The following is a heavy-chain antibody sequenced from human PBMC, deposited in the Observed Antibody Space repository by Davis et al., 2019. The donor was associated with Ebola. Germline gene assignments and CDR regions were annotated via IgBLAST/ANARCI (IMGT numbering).Heavy chain of an antibody. CDR2: IHYSGNT. J-gene: IGHJ4*02. Sequence: MPSETLSLTCTVSGGSISSVDYYWTWIRQPPGKGLEWIGYIHYSGNTYYNPSLKSRISISVDTSKNQFSLNLGSVTAADTALYYCAREYRYGGNAIFDYWGQGTLVTVSS. D-gene: IGHD4-23*01. CDR3: AREYRYGGNAIFDY. CDR1: GGSISSVDYY. V-gene: IGHV4-30-4*01.